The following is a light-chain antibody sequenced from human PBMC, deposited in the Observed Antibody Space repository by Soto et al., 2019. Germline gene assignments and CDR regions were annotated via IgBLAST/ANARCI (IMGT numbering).Light chain of an antibody. Sequence: IVLTQSPDTLSLSPGERATLSCRSSQSVVNNFLAWYQQKPGQAPTLLIYDASSRASGLPDRFSGSGSETDFTLTVSRLELEDFAVYFCHQYGTSPQTFGQGTKVDIK. CDR1: QSVVNNF. CDR3: HQYGTSPQT. J-gene: IGKJ1*01. CDR2: DAS. V-gene: IGKV3-20*01.